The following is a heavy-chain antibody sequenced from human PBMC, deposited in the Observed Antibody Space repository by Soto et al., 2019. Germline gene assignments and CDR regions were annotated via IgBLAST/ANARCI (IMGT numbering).Heavy chain of an antibody. J-gene: IGHJ4*02. V-gene: IGHV1-3*01. D-gene: IGHD4-17*01. CDR1: GYTFTSYA. CDR3: ARELTVTTLYY. Sequence: QVQLVQSGAEVKKPGASVKVSCKASGYTFTSYAMLWLRQAPGQRLEWMGWINAGNGNTKYSQKFQGRVTITRDTSASTAYMELSSLRSEDTAVYYCARELTVTTLYYWGQGTLVTVSS. CDR2: INAGNGNT.